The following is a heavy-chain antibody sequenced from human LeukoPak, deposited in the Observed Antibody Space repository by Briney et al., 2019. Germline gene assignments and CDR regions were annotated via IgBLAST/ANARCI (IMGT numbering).Heavy chain of an antibody. D-gene: IGHD3-10*01. CDR1: GYSFTIYW. CDR3: ARHHYYGSGSYYGY. Sequence: GESLKISCKGSGYSFTIYWISWVRQMPGKGLEWMGRIDPSDSYTTYSPSFQGHVTISADKSITTAYLQWSSLKASVTAMYYCARHHYYGSGSYYGYWGQGTLVTVSS. CDR2: IDPSDSYT. J-gene: IGHJ4*02. V-gene: IGHV5-10-1*01.